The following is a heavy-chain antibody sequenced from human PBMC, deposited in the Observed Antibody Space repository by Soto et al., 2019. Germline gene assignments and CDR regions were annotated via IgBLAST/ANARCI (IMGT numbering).Heavy chain of an antibody. CDR2: ITSSGRTI. CDR3: ARGGGYGGQYYYGMDV. Sequence: VGSLRLSCAPSGFTFSDYYMSWIRQAPGKGLEWVSYITSSGRTIFYADSVKGRFTISRDNAKNSLYLQMNSLRAEDTAVYYCARGGGYGGQYYYGMDVWGQGTTVTVSS. CDR1: GFTFSDYY. D-gene: IGHD3-16*01. V-gene: IGHV3-11*01. J-gene: IGHJ6*02.